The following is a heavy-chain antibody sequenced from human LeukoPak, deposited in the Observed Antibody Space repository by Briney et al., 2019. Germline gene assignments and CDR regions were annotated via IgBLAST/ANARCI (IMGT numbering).Heavy chain of an antibody. CDR1: GFTFSSYA. Sequence: GGSLRLSCAASGFTFSSYAMSWVRQAPGKGLEWVSAISGSGGSTYYADSVKGRFTISRDNSKNTLYLQMNSLRAEDTAVYYCAKDRGRDGYNYGGTFDYWGQGTPVTVSS. CDR2: ISGSGGST. J-gene: IGHJ4*02. V-gene: IGHV3-23*01. D-gene: IGHD5-12*01. CDR3: AKDRGRDGYNYGGTFDY.